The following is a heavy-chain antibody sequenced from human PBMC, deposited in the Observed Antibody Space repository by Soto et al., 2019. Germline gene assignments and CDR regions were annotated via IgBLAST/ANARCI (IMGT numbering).Heavy chain of an antibody. D-gene: IGHD3-22*01. V-gene: IGHV1-69*13. CDR1: GGTFSSYA. J-gene: IGHJ5*02. CDR2: IIPIFGTA. CDR3: ARVVYDSSGYRPNWFDP. Sequence: ASVKVSYKASGGTFSSYAISWVRQAPGQGLEWMGGIIPIFGTANYAQKFQGRVTITADESTSTAYMELSSLRSEDTAVYYCARVVYDSSGYRPNWFDPWGQGTLVTVS.